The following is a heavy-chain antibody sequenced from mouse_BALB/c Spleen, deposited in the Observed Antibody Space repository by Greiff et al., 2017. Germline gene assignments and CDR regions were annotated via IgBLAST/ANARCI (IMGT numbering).Heavy chain of an antibody. V-gene: IGHV5-4*02. CDR1: GFTFSDYY. CDR2: ISDGGSYT. D-gene: IGHD2-4*01. Sequence: EVMLVESGGGLVKPGGSLKLSCAASGFTFSDYYMYWVRQTPEKRLEWVATISDGGSYTYYPDSVKGRFTISRDNAKNNLYLQMSSLKSEDTAMYYCARCDYDVYYAMDYWGQGTSVTVSS. J-gene: IGHJ4*01. CDR3: ARCDYDVYYAMDY.